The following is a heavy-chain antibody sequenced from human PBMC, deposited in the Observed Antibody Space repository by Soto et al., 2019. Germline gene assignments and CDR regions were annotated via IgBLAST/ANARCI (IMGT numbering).Heavy chain of an antibody. CDR3: ARGRTVRNYADDSSDYFYFFDY. Sequence: SETLSLTCTVSGDSISTFYWGWMRQSPGKELEWIGYVYYTGSTNYNPSLKSRVTISVDRSKNQFSLKLTSANAADTAVYYCARGRTVRNYADDSSDYFYFFDYWGQGTHVTVSS. V-gene: IGHV4-59*01. J-gene: IGHJ4*02. D-gene: IGHD3-22*01. CDR1: GDSISTFY. CDR2: VYYTGST.